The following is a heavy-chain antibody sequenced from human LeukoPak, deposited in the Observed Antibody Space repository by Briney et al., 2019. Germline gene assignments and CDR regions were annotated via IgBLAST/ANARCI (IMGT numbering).Heavy chain of an antibody. Sequence: GASVKVSCKVSGYTLTELSMHWVRQAPGKGLEWMGGFDPEDGETIYAQKFQGRVTMTEDTSTDTAYMELSSLRSEDTAVYYCASWIQLWTGFDYWGQGTLVTVSS. V-gene: IGHV1-24*01. CDR1: GYTLTELS. D-gene: IGHD5-18*01. CDR2: FDPEDGET. J-gene: IGHJ4*02. CDR3: ASWIQLWTGFDY.